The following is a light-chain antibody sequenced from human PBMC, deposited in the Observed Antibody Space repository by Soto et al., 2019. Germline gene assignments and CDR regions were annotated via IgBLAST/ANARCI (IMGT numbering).Light chain of an antibody. Sequence: QTVVTQEPSLTVSPGGTVTLTCGSSTGAVTSGHWPHWFQQKPGQAPRTLIYDTSNKPSWTPARFSGSLLGGKAALTLSGAQAEDEAEFYCLVIFTGVGEVFGTGTKLTVL. CDR2: DTS. J-gene: IGLJ1*01. CDR3: LVIFTGVGEV. CDR1: TGAVTSGHW. V-gene: IGLV7-46*01.